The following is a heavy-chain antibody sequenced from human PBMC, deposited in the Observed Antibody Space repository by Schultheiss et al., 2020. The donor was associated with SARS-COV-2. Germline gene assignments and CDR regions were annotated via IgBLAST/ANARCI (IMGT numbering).Heavy chain of an antibody. Sequence: SVKVSCKASGGTFSSYAISWVRQAPGQGLEWMGRIIPILGIANYAQKFQGRVTITADKSTSTAYMELSSLRSEDTAVYYCAEGDSSGYYYLGWGQGTLVTVSS. CDR2: IIPILGIA. CDR1: GGTFSSYA. V-gene: IGHV1-69*04. CDR3: AEGDSSGYYYLG. D-gene: IGHD3-22*01. J-gene: IGHJ4*02.